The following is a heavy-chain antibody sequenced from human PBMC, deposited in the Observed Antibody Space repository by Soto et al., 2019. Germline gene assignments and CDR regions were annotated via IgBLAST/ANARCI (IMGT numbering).Heavy chain of an antibody. CDR3: ARDAPGGYSYGNFDY. J-gene: IGHJ4*02. Sequence: QVQLQESGPGLVKPSQTLSLTCTVSGGSISSGGYYWSWIRQHPGKGLEWIGYIYYSGSTYYNPSLKSRVTLSVDTSKNQFSLKLSSVTAADTAVYYCARDAPGGYSYGNFDYWGQGTLVTVSS. CDR2: IYYSGST. D-gene: IGHD5-18*01. CDR1: GGSISSGGYY. V-gene: IGHV4-31*03.